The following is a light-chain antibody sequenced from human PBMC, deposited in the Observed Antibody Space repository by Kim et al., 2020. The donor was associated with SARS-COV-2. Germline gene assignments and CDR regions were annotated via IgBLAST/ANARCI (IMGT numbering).Light chain of an antibody. J-gene: IGKJ1*01. CDR3: QQTYTTPRT. CDR2: GVS. V-gene: IGKV1-39*01. CDR1: QTISNY. Sequence: ASVGDRVTITCRASQTISNYFNWYQQRPGKAPKLLIYGVSSLQTGVPSRFSGSGSGTDFTLTISSLQPEDFATYYCQQTYTTPRTFGQGTKVDIK.